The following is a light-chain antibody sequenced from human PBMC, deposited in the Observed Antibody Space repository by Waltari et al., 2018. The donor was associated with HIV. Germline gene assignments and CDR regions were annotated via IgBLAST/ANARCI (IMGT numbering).Light chain of an antibody. CDR3: ASWDDSLGGRWV. J-gene: IGLJ3*02. V-gene: IGLV1-47*01. Sequence: QSVLTQPPSTSGTPGQTVTISCSGTRSDIGTNYVYWYQQVPGTAPKLLIYRNIQRPSGVPAGFSGSNSGTSASLAISGLRSEDEAHYHCASWDDSLGGRWVFGGGTKLTVL. CDR2: RNI. CDR1: RSDIGTNY.